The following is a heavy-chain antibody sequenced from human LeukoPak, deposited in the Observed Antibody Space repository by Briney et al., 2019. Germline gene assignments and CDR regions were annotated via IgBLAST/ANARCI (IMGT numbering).Heavy chain of an antibody. CDR2: IIPILGIA. J-gene: IGHJ4*02. Sequence: ASVKVSCKASGGTFSSYAISWVRQAPGQGLEWMGRIIPILGIANYAQKFQGRVTITADKSTSTAYMELGSLRSEDTAVYYCASGTMVQGARDLYWGQGTLVTVSS. CDR1: GGTFSSYA. D-gene: IGHD3-10*01. CDR3: ASGTMVQGARDLY. V-gene: IGHV1-69*04.